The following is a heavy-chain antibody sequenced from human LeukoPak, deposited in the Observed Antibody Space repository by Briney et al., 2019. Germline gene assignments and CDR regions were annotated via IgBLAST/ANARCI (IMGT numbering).Heavy chain of an antibody. CDR2: IYHSGST. D-gene: IGHD6-13*01. CDR3: ARWGITVAAAGAVDWFDP. CDR1: GGSISSYY. Sequence: SETLSLTCTVSGGSISSYYWSWIRQPPGKGLEWIGYIYHSGSTYYNPSLKSRVTISVDRSKNQFSLKLSSVTAADTAVYYCARWGITVAAAGAVDWFDPWGQGTLVTVSS. V-gene: IGHV4-59*12. J-gene: IGHJ5*02.